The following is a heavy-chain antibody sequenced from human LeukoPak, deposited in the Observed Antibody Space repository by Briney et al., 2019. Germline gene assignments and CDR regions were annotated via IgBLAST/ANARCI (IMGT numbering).Heavy chain of an antibody. V-gene: IGHV3-23*01. CDR1: GLTFSSYA. J-gene: IGHJ4*02. D-gene: IGHD3-9*01. Sequence: GGPLRLSCAASGLTFSSYAMSWVRQAPGKGLEWVSAISGSGGSTYYADSVKGRFTISRDNSKNTLYLQMNSLRAEDTAVYYCAKDRYPYYDILTGYYPFDYWGQGTLVTVSS. CDR2: ISGSGGST. CDR3: AKDRYPYYDILTGYYPFDY.